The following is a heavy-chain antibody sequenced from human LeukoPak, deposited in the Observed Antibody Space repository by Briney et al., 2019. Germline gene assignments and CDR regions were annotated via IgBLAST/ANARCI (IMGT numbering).Heavy chain of an antibody. D-gene: IGHD3-3*01. CDR1: GYTFTSYG. J-gene: IGHJ6*02. CDR3: ARGPTLLRFSQRYYGMDV. Sequence: ASVKVSCKASGYTFTSYGISWVRQAPGQGLEWMGWISAYNGNTNYAQKLQGRVTMTTDTSTSTAYMELRSLRSDDTAVYYCARGPTLLRFSQRYYGMDVWGQGTTVTVSS. V-gene: IGHV1-18*01. CDR2: ISAYNGNT.